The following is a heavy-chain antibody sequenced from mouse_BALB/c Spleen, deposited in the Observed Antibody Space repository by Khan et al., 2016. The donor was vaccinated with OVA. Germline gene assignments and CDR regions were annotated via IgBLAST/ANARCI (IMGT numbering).Heavy chain of an antibody. J-gene: IGHJ4*01. CDR2: IWGGGTT. CDR1: GFSLSDYG. V-gene: IGHV2-6-5*01. Sequence: VQLKESGPGLVAPSQNLSITCTVSGFSLSDYGVSWIRQPPGKGLEWLGVIWGGGTTYYNSALKSRLSISKDNSKSQVFLKMSSLQSDDTAMFYCAKGVWSYYYTFDYWGQGTSVTVSS. CDR3: AKGVWSYYYTFDY.